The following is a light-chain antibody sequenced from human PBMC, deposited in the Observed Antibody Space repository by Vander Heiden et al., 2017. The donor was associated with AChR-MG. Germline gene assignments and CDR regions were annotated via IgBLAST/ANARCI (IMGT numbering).Light chain of an antibody. CDR2: AAS. CDR3: QQYGSSLYT. J-gene: IGKJ2*01. V-gene: IGKV3-20*01. CDR1: QSVSSSY. Sequence: EIVLTQSPDTLSLSPGEKATLSCRASQSVSSSYLAWYQQKPGQAPRLLIYAASNRATGIPDRFSGSGSGTDFTLTISRLEPEDFAVYYCQQYGSSLYTFGQGTKLEIK.